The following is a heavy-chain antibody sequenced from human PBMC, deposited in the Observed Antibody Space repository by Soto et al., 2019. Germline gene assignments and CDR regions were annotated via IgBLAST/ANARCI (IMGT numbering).Heavy chain of an antibody. D-gene: IGHD2-2*01. J-gene: IGHJ6*02. CDR1: GFTFSGHW. CDR3: ATTRVWRCSSSICFSGIFDGMDV. Sequence: VGSLRLSGAASGFTFSGHWMSWDRRAPGKGLEWVANIKQEGSEKYYLDSLKGRFTISRDNAKNSLYLQMNSLRAEDTAVYYCATTRVWRCSSSICFSGIFDGMDVWGQGTTVTVSS. V-gene: IGHV3-7*03. CDR2: IKQEGSEK.